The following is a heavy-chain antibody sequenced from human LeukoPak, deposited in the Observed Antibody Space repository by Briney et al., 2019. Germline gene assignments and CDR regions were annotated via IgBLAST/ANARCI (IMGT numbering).Heavy chain of an antibody. CDR2: INHSGST. V-gene: IGHV4-34*01. Sequence: SETLSLTCAVYGGSFSGYYWSWIRQPPGKGLEWIGEINHSGSTNYNPSLKSRVTISVDTSKNQFSLKLSSMTAADTAVYYCARHGGGGESYPRVFDYWGRGNLVTVSS. J-gene: IGHJ4*02. CDR1: GGSFSGYY. CDR3: ARHGGGGESYPRVFDY. D-gene: IGHD1-26*01.